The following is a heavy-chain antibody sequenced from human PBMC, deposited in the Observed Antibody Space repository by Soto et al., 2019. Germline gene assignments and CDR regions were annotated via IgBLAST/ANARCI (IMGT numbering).Heavy chain of an antibody. Sequence: GLPLLLSCAASGFTLSSYGMHRVRQTPGKGQEWAAVISYNGSNQYYADSLRGRFTISSDNSKSTLYLQMNSLRAEDTAVYYCAKDRGHLAVAAITGGGDFDKWGQGTMVTVSS. CDR2: ISYNGSNQ. CDR3: AKDRGHLAVAAITGGGDFDK. CDR1: GFTLSSYG. J-gene: IGHJ3*02. V-gene: IGHV3-30*18. D-gene: IGHD6-19*01.